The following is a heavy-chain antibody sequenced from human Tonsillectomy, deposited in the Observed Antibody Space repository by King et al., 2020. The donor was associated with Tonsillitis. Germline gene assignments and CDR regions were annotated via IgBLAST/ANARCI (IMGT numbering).Heavy chain of an antibody. D-gene: IGHD6-19*01. V-gene: IGHV1-8*01. CDR3: ARGLKQWMVSPPANSYYGLDV. CDR1: GYTFTNYD. J-gene: IGHJ6*02. Sequence: QLVQSGAEVKKPGASVRVSCKASGYTFTNYDFIWVRQAAGQGLEWMGWNLNNGNTDYAQQFQGRVTMTRNTPISTAYMELSSLRFDDTAVYYCARGLKQWMVSPPANSYYGLDVWGQGTTVTVSS. CDR2: NLNNGNT.